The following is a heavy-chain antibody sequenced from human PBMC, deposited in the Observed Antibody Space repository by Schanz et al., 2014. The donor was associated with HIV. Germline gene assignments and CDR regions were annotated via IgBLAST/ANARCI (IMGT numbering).Heavy chain of an antibody. D-gene: IGHD6-19*01. CDR3: AGGKKWLALLFDF. CDR1: GGTFSSYA. Sequence: QVQLVQSGTEVKKPGSSVTVSCKASGGTFSSYAISWVRQAPGQGLEWMGGIIPIFGTANSAQRFQGRVTITADKSTSTAYMELSSLISEDTAVYYCAGGKKWLALLFDFWGQGTLVTVSS. CDR2: IIPIFGTA. V-gene: IGHV1-69*06. J-gene: IGHJ4*02.